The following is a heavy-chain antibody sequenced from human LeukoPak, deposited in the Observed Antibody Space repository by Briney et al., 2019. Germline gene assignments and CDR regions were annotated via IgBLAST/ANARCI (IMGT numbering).Heavy chain of an antibody. CDR1: GVSINNYF. Sequence: PSETLSLTCSVSGVSINNYFWNWLRQPPGRGLEWIGHIYYTGSTRYNPSLKSRVFISIDTSINQFSLNLSSVTAADTAVYYCARRARAEADTSPDNWIDPWGQGTLVTVSS. V-gene: IGHV4-59*08. CDR2: IYYTGST. J-gene: IGHJ5*02. D-gene: IGHD6-13*01. CDR3: ARRARAEADTSPDNWIDP.